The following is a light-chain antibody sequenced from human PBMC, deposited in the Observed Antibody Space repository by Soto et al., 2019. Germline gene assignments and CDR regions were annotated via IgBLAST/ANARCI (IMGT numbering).Light chain of an antibody. CDR3: QQYNNWPGT. CDR2: GAS. J-gene: IGKJ1*01. V-gene: IGKV3-15*01. Sequence: EIVMTQSPATLSVSPGERATLSCRASQSVSSNLAWYQQKPGQAPRLLNYGASTRATGIPARFSGSGSGTEFTLTISSLQSEDFALYYCQQYNNWPGTFGKGTKVEIK. CDR1: QSVSSN.